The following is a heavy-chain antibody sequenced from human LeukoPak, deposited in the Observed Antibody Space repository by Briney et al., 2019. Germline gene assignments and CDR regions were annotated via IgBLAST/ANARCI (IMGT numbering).Heavy chain of an antibody. D-gene: IGHD4-23*01. J-gene: IGHJ4*02. CDR3: ARGGTTVANYYFAY. Sequence: SETLSLTCTVSGGSISSGGYYWTWLRQHPGKGLEWIGYMYHSWSTYYNPYLKSRVTISVDTYNNQFYLKLTSVTAADTAMYYCARGGTTVANYYFAYWGQGTLVTVPS. V-gene: IGHV4-31*03. CDR2: MYHSWST. CDR1: GGSISSGGYY.